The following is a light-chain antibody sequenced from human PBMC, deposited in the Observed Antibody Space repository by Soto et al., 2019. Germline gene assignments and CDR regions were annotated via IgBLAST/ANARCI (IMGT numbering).Light chain of an antibody. CDR2: DAS. CDR3: QQYENLPT. Sequence: IQGTQSPSSLSASVGDRVTIACQASQNISNYLNWYQQKPGRAPKLLIYDASNLEAGVPSRFRGSGSGTDFTFTISRLQPEDIATYYCQQYENLPTFGQGTRLEIK. V-gene: IGKV1-33*01. J-gene: IGKJ5*01. CDR1: QNISNY.